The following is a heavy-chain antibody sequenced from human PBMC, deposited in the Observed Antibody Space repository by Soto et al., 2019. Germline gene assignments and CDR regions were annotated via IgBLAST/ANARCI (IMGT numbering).Heavy chain of an antibody. CDR2: IRSDGDTT. CDR3: AKGKGVGATPDGANC. Sequence: EVQVLESRGGLVQPGGSLRLSCAASGFTFSSYGMNWVRQAPGKGLEWVSGIRSDGDTTYNAESVKGRFTVSRDGSKNTVYLQMNSLRAEDTAVYYCAKGKGVGATPDGANCWGQGTLVTVSS. CDR1: GFTFSSYG. J-gene: IGHJ4*02. D-gene: IGHD1-26*01. V-gene: IGHV3-23*01.